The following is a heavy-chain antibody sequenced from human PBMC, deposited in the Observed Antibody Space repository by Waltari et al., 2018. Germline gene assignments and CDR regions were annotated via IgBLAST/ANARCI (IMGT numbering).Heavy chain of an antibody. CDR1: GFTVTNAW. CDR3: TTERDGSHEH. Sequence: EVHLVESGGGLVKPGGSLRLSCAGSGFTVTNAWMHWVRQDPGKGLEWVCLIKSKTDGGTIDYAAPVKGRFTISRDDSKNTLYLQMNSLKTEDTALYYCTTERDGSHEHWGQGTLVTVSS. V-gene: IGHV3-15*01. CDR2: IKSKTDGGTI. J-gene: IGHJ4*02. D-gene: IGHD6-19*01.